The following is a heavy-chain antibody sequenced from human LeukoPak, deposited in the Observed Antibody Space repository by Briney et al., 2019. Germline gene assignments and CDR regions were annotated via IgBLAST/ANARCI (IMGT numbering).Heavy chain of an antibody. CDR3: AREGSSAYYYYYYMDV. CDR1: GYTFTNYG. Sequence: ASVKVSCKASGYTFTNYGINWVRQATGEGLEWMGWISAYNGNTNYAQKLQGRVTMTTDTSTSTAYMELRSLRSDDTAVYYCAREGSSAYYYYYYMDVWGKGTTVTVSS. D-gene: IGHD6-6*01. CDR2: ISAYNGNT. J-gene: IGHJ6*03. V-gene: IGHV1-18*01.